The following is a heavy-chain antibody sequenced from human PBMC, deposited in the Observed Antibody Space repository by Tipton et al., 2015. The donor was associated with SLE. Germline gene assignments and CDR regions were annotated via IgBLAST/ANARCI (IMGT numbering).Heavy chain of an antibody. CDR3: ARHMITGGEFDY. CDR1: GYSISSGSYF. V-gene: IGHV4-61*02. CDR2: IYASGYT. Sequence: TLSLTCTVSGYSISSGSYFWSWIRQPAGKGLEWIGRIYASGYTNYNPSLKSRVTMSVDTSKNQFSLRLSSVTAADTAVYYCARHMITGGEFDYWGQGTLVTVSS. J-gene: IGHJ4*02. D-gene: IGHD3-16*01.